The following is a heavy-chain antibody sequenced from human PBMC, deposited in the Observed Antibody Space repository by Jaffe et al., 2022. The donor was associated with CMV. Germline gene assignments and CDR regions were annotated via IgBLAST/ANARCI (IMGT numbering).Heavy chain of an antibody. CDR3: ARDAMTTVTHHAFDI. V-gene: IGHV3-74*01. CDR2: INSDGSST. D-gene: IGHD4-17*01. J-gene: IGHJ3*02. Sequence: EVQLVESGGGLVQPGGSLRLSCAASGFTFSSYWMHWVRQAPGKGLVWVSRINSDGSSTSYADSVKGRFTISRDNAKNTLYLQMNSLRAEDTAVYYCARDAMTTVTHHAFDIWGQGTMVTVSS. CDR1: GFTFSSYW.